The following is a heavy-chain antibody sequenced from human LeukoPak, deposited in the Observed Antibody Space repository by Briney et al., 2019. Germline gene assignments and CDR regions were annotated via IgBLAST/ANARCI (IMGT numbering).Heavy chain of an antibody. V-gene: IGHV4-61*02. J-gene: IGHJ5*02. Sequence: PSQTLSLTCTVSGGSISSGSYYWSWIRQPAGKGLEWIGRIYTSGSTNYNPSLKSRVTMSVDTSNNQFSLKLSSVTAADTAVYYCARESVAARPEENWFDPWGQGTLVTVSS. CDR3: ARESVAARPEENWFDP. CDR2: IYTSGST. CDR1: GGSISSGSYY. D-gene: IGHD6-6*01.